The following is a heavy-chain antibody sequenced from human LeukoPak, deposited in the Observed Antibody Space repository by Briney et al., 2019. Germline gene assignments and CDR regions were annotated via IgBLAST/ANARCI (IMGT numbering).Heavy chain of an antibody. V-gene: IGHV3-21*06. CDR2: TDTSGNYI. CDR3: ARGRSITLLRGVAMSDGFDI. J-gene: IGHJ3*02. CDR1: GFTFSNYG. Sequence: GGSLRLSCEASGFTFSNYGMNWVRQAPGKGLEWVSFTDTSGNYIYYGDSVKGRFTISRDNARNLLFLQMNGLRAEDTAVYYCARGRSITLLRGVAMSDGFDIWGQGAMVAVSA. D-gene: IGHD3-10*01.